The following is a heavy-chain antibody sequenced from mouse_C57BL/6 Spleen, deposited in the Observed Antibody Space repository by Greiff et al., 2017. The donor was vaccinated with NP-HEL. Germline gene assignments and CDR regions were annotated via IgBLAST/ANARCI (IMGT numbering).Heavy chain of an antibody. D-gene: IGHD2-5*01. CDR1: GYTFTDYY. V-gene: IGHV1-26*01. CDR2: INPNNGGT. Sequence: EVQLQQSGPELVKPGASVKISCKASGYTFTDYYMNWVKQSHGKSLEWIGDINPNNGGTSYNQKFKGKATLTVDKSSSTAYMELRSLTSEDSAVYYCARGYYSNYGYFDYWGQGTTLTVSS. CDR3: ARGYYSNYGYFDY. J-gene: IGHJ2*01.